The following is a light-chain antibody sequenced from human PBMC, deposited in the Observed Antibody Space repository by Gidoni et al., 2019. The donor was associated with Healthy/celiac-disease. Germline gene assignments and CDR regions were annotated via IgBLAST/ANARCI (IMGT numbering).Light chain of an antibody. J-gene: IGLJ2*01. CDR2: KDS. CDR1: ALPKQY. Sequence: SYELTQPPSVSVSPGQTARITCSGDALPKQYAYWYQQKPGPAHVRVIYKDSERPSGIPERFSGSSSGTTVTLTISGVQAEDEADYYCQSADSSGTPVFGGGTKLTVL. V-gene: IGLV3-25*03. CDR3: QSADSSGTPV.